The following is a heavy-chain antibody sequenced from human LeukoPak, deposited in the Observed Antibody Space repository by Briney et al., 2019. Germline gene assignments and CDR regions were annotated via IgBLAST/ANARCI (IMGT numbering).Heavy chain of an antibody. CDR1: GFMFSNYG. CDR3: AKSDHGFWTGYKK. V-gene: IGHV3-33*06. D-gene: IGHD3/OR15-3a*01. Sequence: GGSLRLSCAASGFMFSNYGMHWVRQAPGKGLEWVAVIWYDGNNKYYADSVRGRFTISRDNSKSTLYLQMNSPRADDTAVYYCAKSDHGFWTGYKKWGQGTLVTVSS. CDR2: IWYDGNNK. J-gene: IGHJ4*02.